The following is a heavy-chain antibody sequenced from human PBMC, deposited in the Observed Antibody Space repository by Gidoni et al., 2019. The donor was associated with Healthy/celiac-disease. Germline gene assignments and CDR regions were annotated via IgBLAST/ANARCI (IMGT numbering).Heavy chain of an antibody. D-gene: IGHD7-27*01. J-gene: IGHJ2*01. Sequence: QVQLVESGGGVVQPGRSLRLSCASSAFTFSSYGMHWVRQAPGKGLEWVAVISYDGSNKYYADSVKGRFTISRDNSKNTLDLQMNSRRAEDTAVYYCAKTRLGIFWYFDLWGRGTLVTVSS. V-gene: IGHV3-30*18. CDR1: AFTFSSYG. CDR3: AKTRLGIFWYFDL. CDR2: ISYDGSNK.